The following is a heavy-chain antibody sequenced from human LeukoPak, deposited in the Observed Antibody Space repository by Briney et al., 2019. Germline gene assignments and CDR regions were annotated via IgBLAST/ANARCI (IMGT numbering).Heavy chain of an antibody. CDR1: GGSISSSSYY. CDR3: ARPSGGNYYDSRDSSWYFDL. D-gene: IGHD3-22*01. V-gene: IGHV4-39*01. Sequence: SETLSLTCTVSGGSISSSSYYWGWIRQPPGKGLEWIGSIYYSGSTYYNPSLKSRVTISVDTSKNQFSLKLSSVTAADTAVYYCARPSGGNYYDSRDSSWYFDLWGRGTLVTVSS. CDR2: IYYSGST. J-gene: IGHJ2*01.